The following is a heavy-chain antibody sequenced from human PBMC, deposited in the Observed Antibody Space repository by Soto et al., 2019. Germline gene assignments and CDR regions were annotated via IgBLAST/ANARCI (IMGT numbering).Heavy chain of an antibody. V-gene: IGHV3-30-3*01. CDR3: ARGDSSGYSDYYFDY. CDR1: GFTFSSYA. J-gene: IGHJ4*02. CDR2: ISYDGSNK. D-gene: IGHD3-22*01. Sequence: QVQLVESGGGVVQPGRSLRLSCAASGFTFSSYAMHWVRQAPGKGLEWVAVISYDGSNKYYADSVKGRFTISRDNSKNTLYLQMNSLRAEDTAVYCCARGDSSGYSDYYFDYWGQGTLVTVSS.